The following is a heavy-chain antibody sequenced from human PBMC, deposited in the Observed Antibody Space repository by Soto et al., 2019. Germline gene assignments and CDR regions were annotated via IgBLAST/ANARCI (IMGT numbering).Heavy chain of an antibody. J-gene: IGHJ5*02. V-gene: IGHV3-23*01. D-gene: IGHD2-21*02. Sequence: GGSLRLSCAASGFIFSSYAMRWVRQAPGKGLEWVSTISGSGNSAYYTDSVKGRFTISRDNSRNALYLQMNSLRAEDTAMYYCLALEVTASWGQGTLGTVSS. CDR2: ISGSGNSA. CDR1: GFIFSSYA. CDR3: LALEVTAS.